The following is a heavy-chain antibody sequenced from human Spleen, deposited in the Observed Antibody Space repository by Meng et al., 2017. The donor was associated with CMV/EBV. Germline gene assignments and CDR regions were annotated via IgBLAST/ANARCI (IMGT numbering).Heavy chain of an antibody. Sequence: ASVKVSCKASGYTFTSYGISWVRQAPGQGLEWMGWISAYNGNTNYAQKLQGRVTITADESTSTAYMEVSSLTSEDTAIYYCARGPYSGSYQHLQDWGQGTLVTVSS. CDR2: ISAYNGNT. CDR1: GYTFTSYG. V-gene: IGHV1-18*01. D-gene: IGHD1-26*01. J-gene: IGHJ1*01. CDR3: ARGPYSGSYQHLQD.